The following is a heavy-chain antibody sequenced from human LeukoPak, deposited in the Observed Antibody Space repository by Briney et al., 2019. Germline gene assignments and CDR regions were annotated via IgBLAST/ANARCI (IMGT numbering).Heavy chain of an antibody. V-gene: IGHV1-2*02. CDR2: FNPNSGGT. Sequence: GASVKVSCKASGYTFTGYYIHWVRQAPGQGLEWMGWFNPNSGGTNYVQKLQGRVTMTRDTSISTGYMELSRARSDDTAVYYCARWDCSGGSCYDAFDIWGQGTMVTVSS. J-gene: IGHJ3*02. CDR3: ARWDCSGGSCYDAFDI. CDR1: GYTFTGYY. D-gene: IGHD2-15*01.